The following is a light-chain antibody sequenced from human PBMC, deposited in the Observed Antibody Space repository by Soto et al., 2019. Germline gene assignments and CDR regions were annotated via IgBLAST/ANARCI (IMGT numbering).Light chain of an antibody. CDR3: EQYGGSPLS. CDR1: QSLGSRK. J-gene: IGKJ3*01. Sequence: EIVLTQSPGTLSLSLGERATLSCRASQSLGSRKLAWYQQKPGQAPRLLIHAASTRATGIPDRFSGSGSGTDFTLTISRLEPEDFAVYFCEQYGGSPLSFGPGTKVDVK. V-gene: IGKV3-20*01. CDR2: AAS.